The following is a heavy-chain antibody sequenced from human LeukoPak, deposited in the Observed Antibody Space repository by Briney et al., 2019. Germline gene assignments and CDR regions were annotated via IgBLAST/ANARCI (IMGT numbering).Heavy chain of an antibody. CDR3: ARDIATTVHQD. CDR1: GYTFTNYG. J-gene: IGHJ4*02. D-gene: IGHD4-11*01. CDR2: ISAYNGNT. V-gene: IGHV1-18*01. Sequence: GASVKVSCKTSGYTFTNYGISWVRQAPGQGLEWMGWISAYNGNTNYVQKFQGRVTMTTDTSTTTVYMELSSLRSDDTAVYYCARDIATTVHQDWGQGTQVTVSS.